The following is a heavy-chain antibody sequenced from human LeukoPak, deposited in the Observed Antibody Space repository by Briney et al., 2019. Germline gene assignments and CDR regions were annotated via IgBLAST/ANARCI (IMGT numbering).Heavy chain of an antibody. V-gene: IGHV3-23*01. J-gene: IGHJ4*02. Sequence: QPGGSLRLSCASSGITFSSYAMSWVRQAPGKGLEWVSGISGNGGRPYYADSVKGRFTLSRDNSKNTLYLQMNSLRAEDKAGCYCAKDPYWNSTSCYTVPDWGQGTLVTVSS. D-gene: IGHD2-2*02. CDR2: ISGNGGRP. CDR3: AKDPYWNSTSCYTVPD. CDR1: GITFSSYA.